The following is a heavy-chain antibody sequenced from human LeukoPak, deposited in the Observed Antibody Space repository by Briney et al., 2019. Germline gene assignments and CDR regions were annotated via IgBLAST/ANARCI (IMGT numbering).Heavy chain of an antibody. V-gene: IGHV4-59*08. Sequence: SETLSLTCTVSAGSISSYYWTWIRQPPGKGLEWIAYTHYSGDTSYNPSLRSRVTISVDTSKNQFSLKLTSLTAADTAVYYCARHGPIGPKRGYFEHWGQGTLVTVSS. CDR3: ARHGPIGPKRGYFEH. J-gene: IGHJ4*02. CDR2: THYSGDT. CDR1: AGSISSYY. D-gene: IGHD1-26*01.